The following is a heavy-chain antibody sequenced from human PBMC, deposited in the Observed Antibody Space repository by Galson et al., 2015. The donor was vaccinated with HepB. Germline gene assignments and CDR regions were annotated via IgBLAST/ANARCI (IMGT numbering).Heavy chain of an antibody. V-gene: IGHV3-53*01. CDR1: GFTAYNNY. CDR2: IYSGGST. J-gene: IGHJ4*02. CDR3: AKASLLWSGDIGYSDF. D-gene: IGHD2-21*01. Sequence: SLRLSCAASAASGFTAYNNYMSWVRQAPGKGLEWVSLIYSGGSTRYADSVKGRFTISRDNSKNTLYLQMDSLRAEDTAVYFCAKASLLWSGDIGYSDFWGQGTLVTVSS.